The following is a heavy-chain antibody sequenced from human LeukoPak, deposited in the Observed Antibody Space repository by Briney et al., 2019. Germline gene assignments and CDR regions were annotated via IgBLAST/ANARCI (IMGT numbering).Heavy chain of an antibody. CDR1: GFTFSSYS. CDR3: TTDPFSSGSYYIAFDY. D-gene: IGHD1-26*01. V-gene: IGHV3-15*07. J-gene: IGHJ4*02. CDR2: IKSKTDGGTT. Sequence: GGSLRLSCAASGFTFSSYSMNWVRQAPGKGLEWVGRIKSKTDGGTTDYAAPVKGRFTISRDDSKNTLYLQMNSLKTEDTAVYYCTTDPFSSGSYYIAFDYWGQGTLVTVSS.